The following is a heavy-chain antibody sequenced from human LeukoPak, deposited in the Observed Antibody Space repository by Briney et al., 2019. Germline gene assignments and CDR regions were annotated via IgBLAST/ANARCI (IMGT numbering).Heavy chain of an antibody. Sequence: QPGGSLRLSCAASGFSFSNYWMNWVRQAPGKGLEWLSYISGSGTTIYYADSVRGRFTISRDNAKNSLYLQMNSLRAEDTAVYYCARDSRSDYGDYGGDYWGQGTLVTVSS. CDR2: ISGSGTTI. CDR1: GFSFSNYW. V-gene: IGHV3-48*04. J-gene: IGHJ4*02. D-gene: IGHD4-17*01. CDR3: ARDSRSDYGDYGGDY.